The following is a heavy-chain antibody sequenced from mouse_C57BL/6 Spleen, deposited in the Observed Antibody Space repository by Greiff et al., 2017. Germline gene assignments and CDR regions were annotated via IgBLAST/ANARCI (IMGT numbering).Heavy chain of an antibody. CDR2: INPNNGGT. J-gene: IGHJ2*01. CDR1: GYTFTDYN. D-gene: IGHD1-2*01. V-gene: IGHV1-18*01. CDR3: ARNYYGPDD. Sequence: VQLQQSGPELVKPGASVKIPCKASGYTFTDYNMDWVKQSHGKSLEWIGDINPNNGGTIYNQKFKGKATLTVDKSSSTAYMELRSLTSEDTAVYYCARNYYGPDDWGQGTTLTVSS.